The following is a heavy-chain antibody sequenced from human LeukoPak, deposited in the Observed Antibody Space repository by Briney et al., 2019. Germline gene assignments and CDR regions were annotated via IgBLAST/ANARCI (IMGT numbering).Heavy chain of an antibody. Sequence: ASVKVSCKASGYTFTSYDINWVRQATGQGLEWMGWMNPNSGNTGYAQKFQGRVTMTRNTSISTAYMELSSLRSEDTAVYYCARVLSEIKKYDILTGLINSIIKDAFDIWGQGTMVTVSS. CDR3: ARVLSEIKKYDILTGLINSIIKDAFDI. D-gene: IGHD3-9*01. CDR1: GYTFTSYD. J-gene: IGHJ3*02. V-gene: IGHV1-8*01. CDR2: MNPNSGNT.